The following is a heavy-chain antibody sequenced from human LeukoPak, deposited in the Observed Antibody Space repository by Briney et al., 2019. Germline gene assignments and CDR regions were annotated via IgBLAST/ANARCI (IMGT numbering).Heavy chain of an antibody. CDR2: IIPIFGTA. CDR1: GGTFSSYA. J-gene: IGHJ4*02. Sequence: SVKVSCKASGGTFSSYAISWVRQAPGQGLEWMGGIIPIFGTANYAQKFQGRVTITADESTSTAYMELSSLRSEDTAVYYCARLEGYSYGLDYWGQGTLVTVSS. V-gene: IGHV1-69*13. CDR3: ARLEGYSYGLDY. D-gene: IGHD5-18*01.